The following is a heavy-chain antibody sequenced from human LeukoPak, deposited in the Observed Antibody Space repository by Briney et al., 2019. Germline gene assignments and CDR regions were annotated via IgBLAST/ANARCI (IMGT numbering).Heavy chain of an antibody. V-gene: IGHV3-23*01. CDR2: ISGSGGST. CDR3: AKVPGGIWCAELSAPFDY. Sequence: GGSLRLSCAVSGFTFSSYAMRWVRQAPGKGLEWVSAISGSGGSTYYADSVKGRFTISRDNSKNTLYLQMNSLRAEDTAVYYCAKVPGGIWCAELSAPFDYWGQGTLVTVSS. J-gene: IGHJ4*02. D-gene: IGHD3-10*01. CDR1: GFTFSSYA.